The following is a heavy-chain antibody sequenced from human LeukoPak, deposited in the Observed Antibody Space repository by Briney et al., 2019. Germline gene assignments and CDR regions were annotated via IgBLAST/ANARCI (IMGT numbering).Heavy chain of an antibody. V-gene: IGHV1-2*02. D-gene: IGHD2-2*03. CDR2: INPVNGDF. Sequence: ASVKVSCKAPGFSLTDYHIHWVRQAPGQGLEWMGYINPVNGDFKYAQKFQGRVTMTRDTSISTFYLDLNGLTPDDTAVYYCARDPQYTFGYPTCDYWGQGTLVTVSS. CDR1: GFSLTDYH. CDR3: ARDPQYTFGYPTCDY. J-gene: IGHJ4*02.